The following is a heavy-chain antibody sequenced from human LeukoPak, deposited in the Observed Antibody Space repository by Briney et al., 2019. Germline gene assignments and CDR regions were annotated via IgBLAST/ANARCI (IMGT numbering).Heavy chain of an antibody. CDR2: IYTSGST. J-gene: IGHJ4*02. CDR3: ARGNYYATHS. V-gene: IGHV4-4*07. D-gene: IGHD3-10*01. CDR1: GGSISSYF. Sequence: SETLSLTCAVSGGSISSYFWNWIRQPAGKGLEWIWRIYTSGSTNYNPSPKSRVTMSVDTSKNQFSLNLNSVTPADTAVYYCARGNYYATHSWGQGILVTVSP.